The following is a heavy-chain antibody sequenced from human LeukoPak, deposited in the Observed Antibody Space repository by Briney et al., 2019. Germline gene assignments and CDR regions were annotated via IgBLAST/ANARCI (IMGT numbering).Heavy chain of an antibody. Sequence: GGSLRLSCAASGFTFSSYAMSWVRQAPGKGLEWVSGINWNGGSTGYADSVKGRFTISRDNAKNSLSLEMNSLRAEDTAFYYCARRMGAYYYMDVWGTGTTVTVSS. D-gene: IGHD3-16*01. V-gene: IGHV3-20*04. CDR3: ARRMGAYYYMDV. J-gene: IGHJ6*03. CDR1: GFTFSSYA. CDR2: INWNGGST.